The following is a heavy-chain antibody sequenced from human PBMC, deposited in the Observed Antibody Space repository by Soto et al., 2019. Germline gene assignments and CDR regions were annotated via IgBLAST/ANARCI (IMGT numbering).Heavy chain of an antibody. CDR1: GGSISSYY. V-gene: IGHV4-59*01. Sequence: QVQLQESGPGLVKPSETLSLTCTVSGGSISSYYWSWIRQPPGKGLEWIGYIYYSGSTNYNPSLKSRVTISVDTSKNQFSLKLSSVTAADTAVYYCARAVGFGVVRSLDYWGQGTLVTVSS. J-gene: IGHJ4*02. CDR3: ARAVGFGVVRSLDY. D-gene: IGHD3-3*01. CDR2: IYYSGST.